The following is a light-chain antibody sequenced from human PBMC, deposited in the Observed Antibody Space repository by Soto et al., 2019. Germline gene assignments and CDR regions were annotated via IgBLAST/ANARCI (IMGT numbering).Light chain of an antibody. J-gene: IGKJ4*01. V-gene: IGKV3-15*01. CDR1: QSISSN. Sequence: EIVMTQSPATLSVSPGERATLSCRATQSISSNLDWYQQRPGQAPRLLIYGASTRATGIPARFSGSGSGTEFHLTISSLQSEDFAVYYCQQYNNWPPLTFGGGTKVEIK. CDR3: QQYNNWPPLT. CDR2: GAS.